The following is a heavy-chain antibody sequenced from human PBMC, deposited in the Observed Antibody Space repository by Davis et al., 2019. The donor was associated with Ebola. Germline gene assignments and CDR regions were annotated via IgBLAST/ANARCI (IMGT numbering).Heavy chain of an antibody. J-gene: IGHJ4*02. CDR2: ISYDGSNK. D-gene: IGHD5-24*01. V-gene: IGHV3-30-3*01. CDR3: ARKLRDGDNQGGDY. Sequence: PGGSLRLSCAASGFTFSSYAMHWVRQAPGKGLEWVAVISYDGSNKYYADSVKGRFTISRDNSKNTLYLQMNSLRAEDTAVYYCARKLRDGDNQGGDYWGQGTLVTVSS. CDR1: GFTFSSYA.